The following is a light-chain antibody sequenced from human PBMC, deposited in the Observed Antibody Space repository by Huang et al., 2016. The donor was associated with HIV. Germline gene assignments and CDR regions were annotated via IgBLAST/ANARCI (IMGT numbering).Light chain of an antibody. Sequence: IQMTQSPSSLSASVGDRVSITCRASQGIGDDLAWYQQKPGKAPKLLIYAASSLQNEVPPRFSGSGSGTDFALTSNDLQPEDFATYYCLQDHDYPWTFGQGTKVEIK. V-gene: IGKV1-6*02. J-gene: IGKJ1*01. CDR1: QGIGDD. CDR3: LQDHDYPWT. CDR2: AAS.